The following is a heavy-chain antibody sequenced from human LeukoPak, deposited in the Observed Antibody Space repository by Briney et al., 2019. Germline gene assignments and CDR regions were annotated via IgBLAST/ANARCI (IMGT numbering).Heavy chain of an antibody. CDR1: GYTFTSYG. D-gene: IGHD6-19*01. Sequence: ASVKVSCKASGYTFTSYGISWVRQAPGQGLEWMGWISAYNGNTHYAQKLQGRVTMTTDTSTSTAYMELRSLRSDDTAVYYCARAYYSSGWYGSFDYWGQGTLVTVSS. CDR2: ISAYNGNT. CDR3: ARAYYSSGWYGSFDY. V-gene: IGHV1-18*01. J-gene: IGHJ4*02.